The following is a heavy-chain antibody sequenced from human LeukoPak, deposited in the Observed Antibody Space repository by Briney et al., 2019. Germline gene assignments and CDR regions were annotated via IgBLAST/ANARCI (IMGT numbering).Heavy chain of an antibody. D-gene: IGHD2-15*01. Sequence: GGSLRLPCAASGFTFSSYAMSWVRQAPEKGLEWVAAISGSGGRTNYADSVKGRFTISRDNAKNTLYLQMNSLRAEDTAVYYCARDSSSGGPWGQGTLVTVSS. CDR2: ISGSGGRT. V-gene: IGHV3-23*01. CDR1: GFTFSSYA. CDR3: ARDSSSGGP. J-gene: IGHJ5*02.